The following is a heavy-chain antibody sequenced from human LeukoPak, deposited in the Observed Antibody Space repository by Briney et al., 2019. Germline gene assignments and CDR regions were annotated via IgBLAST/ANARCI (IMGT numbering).Heavy chain of an antibody. V-gene: IGHV4-34*01. CDR1: GGSFSGYY. Sequence: SETLSLTCAVYGGSFSGYYWSWIRQPPGKGLEWIGEINHSGSTNYNPSLKSRVTISVDTSKNQFSLKLSSVTAADTAVYYCASRDEYGHDYWGQGTLVTVSS. CDR2: INHSGST. J-gene: IGHJ4*02. D-gene: IGHD2-2*01. CDR3: ASRDEYGHDY.